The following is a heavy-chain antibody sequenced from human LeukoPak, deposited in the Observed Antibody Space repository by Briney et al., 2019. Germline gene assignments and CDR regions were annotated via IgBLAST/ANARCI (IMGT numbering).Heavy chain of an antibody. CDR2: INHSGST. CDR3: ARGLNIVVVPAGTYYYYGMDV. CDR1: GGSFSGYY. Sequence: SETLSLTCAVYGGSFSGYYWSWIRQPPGKGLEWIGEINHSGSTNYNPSLKSRVTISVDTSKNQFSLKLSSVTAADTAVYYCARGLNIVVVPAGTYYYYGMDVWGQGTTVTVSS. J-gene: IGHJ6*02. D-gene: IGHD2-2*01. V-gene: IGHV4-34*01.